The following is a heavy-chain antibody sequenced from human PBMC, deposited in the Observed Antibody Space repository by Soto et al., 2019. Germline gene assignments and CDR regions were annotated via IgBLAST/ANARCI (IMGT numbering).Heavy chain of an antibody. D-gene: IGHD2-15*01. CDR3: ARNIVVVVGTHSGMDV. J-gene: IGHJ6*02. Sequence: QVQLVQSGAEVKKPGSSVKVSCKASGGTFSSYAISWVRQAPGQGLEWMGGIIPIFGTANYAQKFLGRVTITADESTSTAYMELSSLRSEDTAVYYCARNIVVVVGTHSGMDVWGQGTTVTVSS. CDR1: GGTFSSYA. V-gene: IGHV1-69*01. CDR2: IIPIFGTA.